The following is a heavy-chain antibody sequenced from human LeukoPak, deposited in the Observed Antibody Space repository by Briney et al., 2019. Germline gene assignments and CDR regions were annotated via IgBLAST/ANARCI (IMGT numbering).Heavy chain of an antibody. Sequence: GGSLRLSCAASGFTFSSYAMSGVRQAPGKGLEWVSAISGSGGSTYYADSVKGRFTISRDNSKNTLYLQMNSLRAEDTAVYYCASGPYCRGGTCYLPFDYWGQGTLVTVSS. D-gene: IGHD2-15*01. J-gene: IGHJ4*02. V-gene: IGHV3-23*01. CDR2: ISGSGGST. CDR1: GFTFSSYA. CDR3: ASGPYCRGGTCYLPFDY.